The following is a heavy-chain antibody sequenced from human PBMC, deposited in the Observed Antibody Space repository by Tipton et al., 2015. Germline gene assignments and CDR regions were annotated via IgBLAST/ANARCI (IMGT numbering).Heavy chain of an antibody. CDR1: GGSVRSGTAYH. CDR3: ACQDYDILTRDYQTVDY. CDR2: INDSGSS. J-gene: IGHJ4*02. D-gene: IGHD3-9*01. V-gene: IGHV4-61*01. Sequence: PGLVKPSETLSLTCTVSGGSVRSGTAYHWSWIRQPPGKGLEWIGYINDSGSSNYNPSLKSRVTMSRDTSKNQFSLRVRSVTAADTAVYYCACQDYDILTRDYQTVDYWGQGTLVTVSS.